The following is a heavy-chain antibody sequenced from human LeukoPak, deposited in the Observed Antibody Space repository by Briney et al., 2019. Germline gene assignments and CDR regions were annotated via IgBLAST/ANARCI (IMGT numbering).Heavy chain of an antibody. CDR1: GYSFTSYW. Sequence: GESLQISCKGSGYSFTSYWIGWVRQMPGKGLEWMGIIYPGDSDTRYSPSFQGQVTISADKSISTAYLQWSSLKASDTAMYYCAIHGYSKLKYYYYYMDVWGKGTTVTVSS. D-gene: IGHD5-18*01. V-gene: IGHV5-51*01. CDR3: AIHGYSKLKYYYYYMDV. J-gene: IGHJ6*03. CDR2: IYPGDSDT.